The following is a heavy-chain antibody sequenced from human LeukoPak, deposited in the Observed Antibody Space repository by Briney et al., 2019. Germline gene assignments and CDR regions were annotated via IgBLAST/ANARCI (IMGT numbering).Heavy chain of an antibody. V-gene: IGHV3-30*02. CDR3: AKATPQQLVLEYFQH. CDR2: IRYDGSNK. D-gene: IGHD6-13*01. CDR1: GFTFSSYG. J-gene: IGHJ1*01. Sequence: PGGSLRLSCAASGFTFSSYGMHWVRQAPGKGLEWVAFIRYDGSNKYYADSVKGRFTISRDNSKNTLYLQMNSLRAEDTTVYYCAKATPQQLVLEYFQHWGQGTLVTVSS.